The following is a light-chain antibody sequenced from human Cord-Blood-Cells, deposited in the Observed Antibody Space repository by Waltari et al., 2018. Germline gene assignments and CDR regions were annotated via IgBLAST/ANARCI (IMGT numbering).Light chain of an antibody. CDR2: DVS. V-gene: IGLV2-14*01. CDR3: SSYTSSSTYWV. J-gene: IGLJ3*02. Sequence: QSALTQPASVSGSPGQPITISCPGTSRAVGGYNNVSWYQQHPGKAPKLMIYDVSNLPSGVSNRFSGSKSGNTASLTISGLHAEDEADYYGSSYTSSSTYWVFGGGTKLTVL. CDR1: SRAVGGYNN.